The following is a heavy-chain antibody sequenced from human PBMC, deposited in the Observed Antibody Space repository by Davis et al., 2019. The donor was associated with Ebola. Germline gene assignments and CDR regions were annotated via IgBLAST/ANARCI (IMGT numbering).Heavy chain of an antibody. CDR3: ARGSHGSAWY. Sequence: HSQTLSLTRAISGDSVSSNSAAWHWIRQSPSRGLEWLGRTYYRSDWYTNYALSVKSRITIDPDTSKNHFSLHLNSVTPEDTAVYYCARGSHGSAWYWGPGTLVTVSS. J-gene: IGHJ4*02. CDR2: TYYRSDWYT. CDR1: GDSVSSNSAA. V-gene: IGHV6-1*01. D-gene: IGHD6-19*01.